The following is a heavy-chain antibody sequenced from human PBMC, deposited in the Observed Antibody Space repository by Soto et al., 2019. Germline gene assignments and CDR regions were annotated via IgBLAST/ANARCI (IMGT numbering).Heavy chain of an antibody. CDR3: ARDISAYSRDTAMVYYYYYGMDV. Sequence: PGGSLRLSCAASGFTFSSYGMHWIRQAPGKGLEWVAVIWYDGSNKYYADSVKGRFTISRDNSKNTLYLQMNSLRAEDTAVYYCARDISAYSRDTAMVYYYYYGMDVWGQGTTVTVS. J-gene: IGHJ6*02. D-gene: IGHD5-18*01. CDR2: IWYDGSNK. CDR1: GFTFSSYG. V-gene: IGHV3-33*01.